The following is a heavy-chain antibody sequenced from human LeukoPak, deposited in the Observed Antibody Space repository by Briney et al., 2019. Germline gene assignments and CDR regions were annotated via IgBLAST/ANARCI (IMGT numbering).Heavy chain of an antibody. V-gene: IGHV1-8*01. CDR2: MSPNSGNT. CDR3: ARGQGSGWYHYYYGMDV. Sequence: ASVKVSCKASGYTFTSYDINWVRQATGQGLEWMGWMSPNSGNTGYAQKFQGRVTTTRSTSISTAYMELSSLRSEDTAVYYCARGQGSGWYHYYYGMDVWGQGTTVTVSS. CDR1: GYTFTSYD. D-gene: IGHD6-19*01. J-gene: IGHJ6*02.